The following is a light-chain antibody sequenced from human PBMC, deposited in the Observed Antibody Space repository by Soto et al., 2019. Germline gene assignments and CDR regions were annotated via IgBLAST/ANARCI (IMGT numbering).Light chain of an antibody. Sequence: EIVLTQSPGTLSLSPGERATLSCRASQSVSSSYLAWYQQKPGQAPRLLIYGASSRATGIPDRFSGSGSGTDFTITISRLEPEDFAVYYCQQYGSSRTIGQGTKVEI. CDR2: GAS. CDR1: QSVSSSY. CDR3: QQYGSSRT. J-gene: IGKJ1*01. V-gene: IGKV3-20*01.